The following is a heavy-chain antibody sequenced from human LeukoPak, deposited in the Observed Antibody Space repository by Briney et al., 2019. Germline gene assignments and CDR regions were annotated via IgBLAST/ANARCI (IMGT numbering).Heavy chain of an antibody. CDR1: GYTFTGYY. V-gene: IGHV1-46*01. Sequence: ASVKVSCKTSGYTFTGYYMHWVRQAPGQGLEWMGIINPSGGSTSYAQKFQGRVTMTRDTSTSTVYMKLSSLRSEDTAVYYCARDKDSSGWSVYNWFDPWGQGTLVTVSS. CDR2: INPSGGST. CDR3: ARDKDSSGWSVYNWFDP. J-gene: IGHJ5*02. D-gene: IGHD6-19*01.